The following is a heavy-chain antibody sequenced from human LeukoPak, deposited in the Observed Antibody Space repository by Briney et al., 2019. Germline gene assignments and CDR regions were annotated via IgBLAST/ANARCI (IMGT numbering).Heavy chain of an antibody. J-gene: IGHJ4*02. CDR2: INEDGGEK. V-gene: IGHV3-7*02. CDR1: GFTFSSYW. Sequence: GGSLRLSCAASGFTFSSYWMSWVRQAPGKGLEWVANINEDGGEKYHVDSVEGRFTVSRDNTKNSLFLQMDSLRTEDTAVYYCARAGDRGACDYCGQGILVTVSS. CDR3: ARAGDRGACDY. D-gene: IGHD3-10*01.